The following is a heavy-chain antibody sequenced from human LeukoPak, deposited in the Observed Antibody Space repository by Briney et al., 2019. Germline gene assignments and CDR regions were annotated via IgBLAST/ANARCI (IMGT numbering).Heavy chain of an antibody. V-gene: IGHV5-51*01. J-gene: IGHJ4*02. CDR1: GYSFTNYW. CDR3: ASVMTGYLRANY. Sequence: GESLKISCKGSGYSFTNYWIGWVRQMPGKGLEWMGIIYPDDSETRYSPSFQGQVTISADKSITTAYLQWSSLKASDTAIYHCASVMTGYLRANYWGQGTLVTVSS. D-gene: IGHD3-9*01. CDR2: IYPDDSET.